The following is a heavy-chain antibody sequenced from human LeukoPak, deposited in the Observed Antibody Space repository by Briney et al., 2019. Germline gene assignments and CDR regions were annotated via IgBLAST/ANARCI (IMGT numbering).Heavy chain of an antibody. CDR2: IKQDGSEK. J-gene: IGHJ6*02. V-gene: IGHV3-7*01. CDR3: ARYCGGDCYGMDV. D-gene: IGHD2-21*01. Sequence: GGSLRLSCTASGFTFSSYWMSWVRQAPGKELEWVASIKQDGSEKDYVDSVKGRFTISRDNAQNSLYLQMNSLRAEDTAVYYCARYCGGDCYGMDVWGQGTTVTVSS. CDR1: GFTFSSYW.